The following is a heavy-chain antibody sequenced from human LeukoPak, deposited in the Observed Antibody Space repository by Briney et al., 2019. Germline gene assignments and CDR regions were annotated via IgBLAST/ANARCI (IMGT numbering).Heavy chain of an antibody. D-gene: IGHD2-21*02. V-gene: IGHV1-46*01. CDR1: GYTFSGYY. CDR3: ARARDCGGDCYYDTFDI. J-gene: IGHJ3*02. CDR2: INPNTGST. Sequence: ASVKVSYKASGYTFSGYYMHWVRQAPGQGLEWMGIINPNTGSTTYAQKFQGRVTITRDTSTSTVYMDLSSLRSEDTAVYYCARARDCGGDCYYDTFDIWGQGTMVAVSS.